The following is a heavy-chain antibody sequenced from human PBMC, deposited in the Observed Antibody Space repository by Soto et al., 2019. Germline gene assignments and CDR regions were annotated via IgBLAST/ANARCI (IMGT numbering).Heavy chain of an antibody. D-gene: IGHD2-15*01. J-gene: IGHJ6*02. CDR2: ISGSGGST. CDR3: AKDGGYCSGGSCYSYYYYGMDV. V-gene: IGHV3-23*01. Sequence: PEGSLRLSCAASGFTFSSYAMSWVRQAPGKGLEWVSAISGSGGSTYYADSVKGRFTISRDNSKNTLYLQMNSLRAEDTAVYYCAKDGGYCSGGSCYSYYYYGMDVWGQGTTVTVSS. CDR1: GFTFSSYA.